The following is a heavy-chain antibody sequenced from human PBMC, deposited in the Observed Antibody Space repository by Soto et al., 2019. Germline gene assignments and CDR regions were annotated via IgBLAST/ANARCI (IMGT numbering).Heavy chain of an antibody. CDR2: ISSSSSYI. J-gene: IGHJ4*02. CDR3: AARGQGRGTYFDY. V-gene: IGHV3-21*04. Sequence: GSLRLSCAASGFTFSSYSMNWVRQAPGKGLEWVSSISSSSSYIYYADSVKGRFTISRDNAKNTLYLQMNSLRAEDTAVYYCAARGQGRGTYFDYWGQGTLVTVSS. CDR1: GFTFSSYS. D-gene: IGHD3-10*01.